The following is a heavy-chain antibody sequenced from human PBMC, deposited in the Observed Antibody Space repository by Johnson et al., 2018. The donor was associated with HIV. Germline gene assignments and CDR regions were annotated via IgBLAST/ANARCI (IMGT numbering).Heavy chain of an antibody. CDR2: LKPVGSAQ. J-gene: IGHJ3*02. D-gene: IGHD3-3*02. Sequence: VQVVESGGGLIQPGGSLRLSCAASGFNVSSNYTSWVRQAPGNGLEWVANLKPVGSAQFYVDSVKGRFTISRDNAKNSLYLQMNSLRAEDTALYYCARGALGAFDIWGQGTMVTVSS. CDR1: GFNVSSNY. V-gene: IGHV3-7*03. CDR3: ARGALGAFDI.